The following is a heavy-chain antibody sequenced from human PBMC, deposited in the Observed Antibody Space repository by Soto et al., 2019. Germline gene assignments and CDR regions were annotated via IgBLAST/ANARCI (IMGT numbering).Heavy chain of an antibody. CDR2: IYYSGST. CDR1: GGSISSSSYY. Sequence: SETLSLTCTVSGGSISSSSYYWGWIRQPPGKGLEWIGSIYYSGSTYYNPSLKSRVTISVDTSKNQFSLKLSSVTAADTAVYYCARRYYDFWSGYYVFDPWGQGTLVT. V-gene: IGHV4-39*01. J-gene: IGHJ5*02. CDR3: ARRYYDFWSGYYVFDP. D-gene: IGHD3-3*01.